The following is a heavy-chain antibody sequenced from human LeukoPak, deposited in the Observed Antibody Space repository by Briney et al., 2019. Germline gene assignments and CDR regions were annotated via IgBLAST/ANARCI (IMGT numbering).Heavy chain of an antibody. CDR1: GYIFSNYG. D-gene: IGHD6-13*01. Sequence: ASVKVCCKASGYIFSNYGISWVRQAPGHGLEWMGWISAHNGNTNYAQKFQGRVSMTTDTSTTTAHMELRTLRSDDTAVYYCVRDRYWVAGTGWFDAWGQGTLVTVSS. CDR2: ISAHNGNT. V-gene: IGHV1-18*01. J-gene: IGHJ5*02. CDR3: VRDRYWVAGTGWFDA.